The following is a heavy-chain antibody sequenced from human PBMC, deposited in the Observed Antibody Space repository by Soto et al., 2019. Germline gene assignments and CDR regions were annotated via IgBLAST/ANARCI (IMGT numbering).Heavy chain of an antibody. Sequence: SETLSLTCTVSGGSISSYYWSWIRQPPGKGLEWIGYIYYSGSTNYNPSLKSRVTISVDTSKNQFSLKLSSVTAADTAVYYCASITMVRGVPYWGQGTLVTISS. D-gene: IGHD3-10*01. CDR2: IYYSGST. V-gene: IGHV4-59*01. CDR3: ASITMVRGVPY. J-gene: IGHJ4*02. CDR1: GGSISSYY.